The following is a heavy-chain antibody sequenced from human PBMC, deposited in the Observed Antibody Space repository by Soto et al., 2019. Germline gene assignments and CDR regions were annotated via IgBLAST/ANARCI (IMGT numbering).Heavy chain of an antibody. J-gene: IGHJ4*02. CDR1: GFTFSSYA. CDR2: ISGSGGST. CDR3: AKIRRSQQASYYFDY. V-gene: IGHV3-23*01. D-gene: IGHD6-13*01. Sequence: HPGGSLRLSCAASGFTFSSYAMSWVRQAPGKGLEWVSAISGSGGSTYYADSVKGRFTISRDNSKNTLYLQMNSLRAEDTAVYYCAKIRRSQQASYYFDYWGQGTLVTDSS.